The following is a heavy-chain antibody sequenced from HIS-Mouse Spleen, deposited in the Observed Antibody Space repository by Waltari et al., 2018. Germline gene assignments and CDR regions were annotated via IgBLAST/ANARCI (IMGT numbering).Heavy chain of an antibody. CDR2: SYYSGST. V-gene: IGHV4-39*07. Sequence: QLQLQESGPGLVKPSETLSLTCTVPGGSISSRSYYWRWIRQPPGKGLEWIGSSYYSGSTYYNPSLKSRVTISVDTSKNQFSLKLSSVTAADTAVYYCAREIPYSSSWYDWYFDLWGRGTLVTVSS. J-gene: IGHJ2*01. CDR1: GGSISSRSYY. D-gene: IGHD6-13*01. CDR3: AREIPYSSSWYDWYFDL.